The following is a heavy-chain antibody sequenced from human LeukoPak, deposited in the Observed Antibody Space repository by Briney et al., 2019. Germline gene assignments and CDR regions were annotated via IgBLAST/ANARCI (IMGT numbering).Heavy chain of an antibody. D-gene: IGHD3-10*01. V-gene: IGHV5-10-1*01. J-gene: IGHJ5*02. CDR1: GYSFTSYW. Sequence: GESLKISCKGPGYSFTSYWISWVRQMPGKGLEWMGKIDPSDSYTNYSPSFQGHVTISADKSISTAYLQWSSLKASDTAMYYCARQGLYYYGSGSYSLTGNWFDPWGQGTLVTVSS. CDR3: ARQGLYYYGSGSYSLTGNWFDP. CDR2: IDPSDSYT.